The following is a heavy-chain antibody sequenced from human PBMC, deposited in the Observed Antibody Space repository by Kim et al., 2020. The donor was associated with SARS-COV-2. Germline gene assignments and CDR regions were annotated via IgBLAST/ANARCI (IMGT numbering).Heavy chain of an antibody. V-gene: IGHV5-10-1*01. D-gene: IGHD3-10*01. J-gene: IGHJ6*02. CDR2: IDPSDSYT. Sequence: GESLKISCKGSGYSFTSYWISWVRQMPGKGLEWMGRIDPSDSYTNYSPSFQGHVTISADKSISTAYLQWSSLKASDTAMYYCARLSFSYYGSGTISLLYYYGMDVWGQGTTVTVSS. CDR3: ARLSFSYYGSGTISLLYYYGMDV. CDR1: GYSFTSYW.